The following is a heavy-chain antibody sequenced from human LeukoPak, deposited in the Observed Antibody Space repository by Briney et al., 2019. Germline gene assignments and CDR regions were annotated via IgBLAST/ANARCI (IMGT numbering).Heavy chain of an antibody. CDR2: INHSGST. J-gene: IGHJ4*02. CDR1: GGSFSGYH. V-gene: IGHV4-34*01. D-gene: IGHD1-7*01. CDR3: ARLSPVELYFDY. Sequence: SETLSLTCAVYGGSFSGYHWSWIRQPPGKGLEWIGEINHSGSTNYNPSLKSRVTISVDTSKNQFSLKLSSVTAADTAVYYCARLSPVELYFDYWGQGTLVTVSS.